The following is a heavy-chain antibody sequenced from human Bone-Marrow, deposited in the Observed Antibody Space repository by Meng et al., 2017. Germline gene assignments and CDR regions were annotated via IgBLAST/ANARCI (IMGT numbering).Heavy chain of an antibody. D-gene: IGHD3-10*01. CDR1: GFTFSTYE. CDR3: ARDAFGDLFFPNPLPFDP. J-gene: IGHJ5*02. CDR2: ISRSGSTI. V-gene: IGHV3-48*03. Sequence: GGFLRRSCAASGFTFSTYERNWFRQAPGKGRGWVSYISRSGSTIYYADSVKGRFTISRDNAKNSLYLHMNSLRAEDTAVYYCARDAFGDLFFPNPLPFDPWGQGTLVTVSS.